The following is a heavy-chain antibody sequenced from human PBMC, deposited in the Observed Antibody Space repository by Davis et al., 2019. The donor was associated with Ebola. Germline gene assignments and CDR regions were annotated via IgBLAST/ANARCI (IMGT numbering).Heavy chain of an antibody. CDR2: VRSHGSDD. CDR3: ARDLGMGRRVDAFDI. Sequence: GGSLRLSCAASGFTFNIFDMHWVRQAPGRGLEWVAFVRSHGSDDHYADSVKGRFTISRDNSKNTLYLQMNSLRPEDTAVYYCARDLGMGRRVDAFDIWGQGTMVTVSS. J-gene: IGHJ3*02. D-gene: IGHD7-27*01. CDR1: GFTFNIFD. V-gene: IGHV3-30*02.